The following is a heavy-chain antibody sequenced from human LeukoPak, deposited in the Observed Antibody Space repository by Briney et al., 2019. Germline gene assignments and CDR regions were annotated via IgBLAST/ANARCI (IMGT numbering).Heavy chain of an antibody. J-gene: IGHJ4*02. V-gene: IGHV3-48*03. CDR2: ISSNGSTI. CDR3: ARCGYYDSSGYYPLYFDY. D-gene: IGHD3-22*01. Sequence: GGSLRLSCPASGFTFHEYGMSWVRQAPAKGLEGFSYISSNGSTIYYADFVKGRFTIPRDNANNSMYLQMNRLRGEDTAVYYCARCGYYDSSGYYPLYFDYWGQGTLVTVSS. CDR1: GFTFHEYG.